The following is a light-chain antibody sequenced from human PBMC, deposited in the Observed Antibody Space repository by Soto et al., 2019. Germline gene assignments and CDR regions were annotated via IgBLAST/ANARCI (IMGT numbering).Light chain of an antibody. CDR1: SSDVGGYNY. Sequence: QSALTQPASVSGSPGQSITISCTGTSSDVGGYNYVSWYQQHPGKAPKLMIYDVSIRPSGVSSRFSGSKSGNTASLTISGLQAEDEADYYCSSYTRSSTVVFGGGTKVTVL. CDR2: DVS. J-gene: IGLJ2*01. CDR3: SSYTRSSTVV. V-gene: IGLV2-14*03.